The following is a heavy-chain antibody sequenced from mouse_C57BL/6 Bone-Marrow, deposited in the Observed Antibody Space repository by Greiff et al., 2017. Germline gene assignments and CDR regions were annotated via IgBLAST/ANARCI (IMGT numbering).Heavy chain of an antibody. CDR1: GFTFSSYA. D-gene: IGHD1-1*01. CDR2: ISSGGDYI. CDR3: TRVDYGSSWDY. V-gene: IGHV5-9-1*02. J-gene: IGHJ2*01. Sequence: EVMLVESGEGLVKPGGSLKLSCAASGFTFSSYAMSWVRQTPEKRLEWVAYISSGGDYIYYADTVKGRFTISRDNARNTLYLQMSSLKSEDTAMYYCTRVDYGSSWDYWGQGTTLTVSS.